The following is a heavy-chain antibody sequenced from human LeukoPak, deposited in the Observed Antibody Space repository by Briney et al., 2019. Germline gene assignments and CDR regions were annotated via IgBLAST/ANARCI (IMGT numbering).Heavy chain of an antibody. Sequence: GRSLRLSCAASGFTFSSYGMHWVRQAPGKGLEWVAVISYDGSNKYYADSVKGRFTISRDNSKNTLYLQMNSLRAEDTAVYYCAKGAMVITFGGVIDDGYYFDYWGQGTLVTVSS. J-gene: IGHJ4*02. V-gene: IGHV3-30*18. CDR1: GFTFSSYG. CDR3: AKGAMVITFGGVIDDGYYFDY. CDR2: ISYDGSNK. D-gene: IGHD3-16*02.